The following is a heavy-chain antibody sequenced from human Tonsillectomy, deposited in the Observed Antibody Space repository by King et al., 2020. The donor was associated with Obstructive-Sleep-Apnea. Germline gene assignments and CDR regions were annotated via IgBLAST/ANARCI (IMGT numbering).Heavy chain of an antibody. V-gene: IGHV5-51*01. J-gene: IGHJ4*02. CDR1: GYTFSKYW. CDR2: IYPGDSDT. Sequence: QLVQSGAEGKKPGESLKLSCKGSGYTFSKYWIGWVRQVPGKGLEWMGMIYPGDSDTRNSPPFEGQVTISVDKSVSTAYLQWSSLKASDTAIYYCARLVEDGHSFGRLDYWGQGTLVIVSS. D-gene: IGHD3-3*01. CDR3: ARLVEDGHSFGRLDY.